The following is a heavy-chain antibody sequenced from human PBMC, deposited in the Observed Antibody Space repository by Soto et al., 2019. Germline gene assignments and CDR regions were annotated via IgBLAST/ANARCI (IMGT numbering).Heavy chain of an antibody. D-gene: IGHD3-10*01. V-gene: IGHV1-69*02. CDR3: ARGGTMVRGGYDY. CDR1: GGTFSSYT. CDR2: IIPILGIA. Sequence: QVQLVQSGAEVKKPGSSVKVSCKASGGTFSSYTISWVRQAPGQGLEWMGRIIPILGIANYAQKFQGRVTITADKSTITAYMELSSLRSEDTAVYYCARGGTMVRGGYDYWGQGTLVTVSS. J-gene: IGHJ4*02.